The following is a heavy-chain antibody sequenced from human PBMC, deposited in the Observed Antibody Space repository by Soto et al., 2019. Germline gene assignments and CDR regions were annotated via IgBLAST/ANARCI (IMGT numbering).Heavy chain of an antibody. D-gene: IGHD3-10*01. Sequence: QVHLVQSGAEVKKPGASVKVSCKTSGYTFTRYGISWVRQAPGQGLEWMGWISGYDGRTNFAQKVQDRVTMTTDTSTSKVYMELRSMSSDDTAVYYCAREVDVTYYYYGMDVWGQGTTVTVSS. CDR2: ISGYDGRT. V-gene: IGHV1-18*01. CDR1: GYTFTRYG. CDR3: AREVDVTYYYYGMDV. J-gene: IGHJ6*02.